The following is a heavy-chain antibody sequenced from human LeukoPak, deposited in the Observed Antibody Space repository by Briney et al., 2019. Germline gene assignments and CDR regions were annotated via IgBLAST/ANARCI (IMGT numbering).Heavy chain of an antibody. D-gene: IGHD2-2*01. J-gene: IGHJ4*02. CDR1: GFTFSSYD. Sequence: GGSLRLSYAASGFTFSSYDMHWVRQAAGKGLEWVSAIGTAGDTYYPGSVKGRFTISRENAKNSLYLQMNSLRAGDTAVYYCARRVPAGTFDYWGQGTLVTVSS. CDR3: ARRVPAGTFDY. V-gene: IGHV3-13*04. CDR2: IGTAGDT.